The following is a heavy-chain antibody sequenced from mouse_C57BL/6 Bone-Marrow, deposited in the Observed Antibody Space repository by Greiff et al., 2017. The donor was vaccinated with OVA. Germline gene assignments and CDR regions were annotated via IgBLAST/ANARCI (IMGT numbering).Heavy chain of an antibody. CDR1: GYTFTSYW. V-gene: IGHV1-69*01. Sequence: VKLQQPGAELVMPGASVKLSCKASGYTFTSYWMHWVKQRPGQGLEWIGEIDPSDSYTNYNPKFKGKSTLTVDKSSSTAYMQLSSLTSEDSAVYYCARGAYYSNYAWFAYWGQGTLVTVSA. CDR3: ARGAYYSNYAWFAY. CDR2: IDPSDSYT. D-gene: IGHD2-5*01. J-gene: IGHJ3*01.